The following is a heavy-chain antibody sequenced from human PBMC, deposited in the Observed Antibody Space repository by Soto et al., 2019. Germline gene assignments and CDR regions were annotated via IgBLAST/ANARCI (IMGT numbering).Heavy chain of an antibody. CDR2: ISGSGGST. J-gene: IGHJ4*02. Sequence: EVQLLESGGGLVQPGGSLRLSCAASGFTFSSYAMSWVRQAPGKGLEWVSAISGSGGSTYYADSVKGRFTISRDNSKNTLYLQMNSLRAEDTAVYFCAKASGWFGEFDYWGQGTLVTVCS. CDR1: GFTFSSYA. D-gene: IGHD3-10*01. CDR3: AKASGWFGEFDY. V-gene: IGHV3-23*01.